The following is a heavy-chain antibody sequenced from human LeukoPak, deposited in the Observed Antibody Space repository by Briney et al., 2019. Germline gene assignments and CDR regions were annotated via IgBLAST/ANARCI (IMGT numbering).Heavy chain of an antibody. Sequence: GGSLRLSCAASGFTFSSYWMSWVRQAPGKGLEWVANIKQDGSEKYYVDSVKGRFTISRDNAKNSLYLQMNSLRAEDTAVYYCAKNGDRGAFCSGGTCYPYYYYYMDVWGKGTTVTISS. CDR2: IKQDGSEK. D-gene: IGHD2-15*01. CDR3: AKNGDRGAFCSGGTCYPYYYYYMDV. CDR1: GFTFSSYW. V-gene: IGHV3-7*03. J-gene: IGHJ6*03.